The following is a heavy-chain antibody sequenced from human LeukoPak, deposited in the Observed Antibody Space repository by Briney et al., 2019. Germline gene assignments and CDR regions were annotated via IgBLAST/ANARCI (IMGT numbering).Heavy chain of an antibody. CDR3: ARSGARSGYSSSWYVGYYYYYGMDV. Sequence: SETLSLTCAVSAASISNYYWSWIRQAPGKGLEWIGYIYYSGSTNYNPSLKSRVTISVDTSKNQFSLKLSSVTAADTAVYYCARSGARSGYSSSWYVGYYYYYGMDVWGQGTTVTVSS. CDR2: IYYSGST. J-gene: IGHJ6*02. CDR1: AASISNYY. V-gene: IGHV4-59*01. D-gene: IGHD6-13*01.